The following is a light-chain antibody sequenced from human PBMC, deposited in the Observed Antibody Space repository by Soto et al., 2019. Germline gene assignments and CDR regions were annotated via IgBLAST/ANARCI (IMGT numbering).Light chain of an antibody. CDR3: QQRTTGT. J-gene: IGKJ4*01. Sequence: EIVLTQSPATLSLSPGDSATLSCRASQSISNFLAWYQQEPGQAPRLLIYDASHRVTGVPGRFSGSGSGTDFTLTISSREPDDFAVYHCQQRTTGTFGGGTKV. CDR2: DAS. V-gene: IGKV3-11*01. CDR1: QSISNF.